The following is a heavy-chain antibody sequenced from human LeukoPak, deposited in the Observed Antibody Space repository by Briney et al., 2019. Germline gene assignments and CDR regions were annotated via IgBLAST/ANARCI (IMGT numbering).Heavy chain of an antibody. CDR3: AREGTLKIYYYESSGYLDY. D-gene: IGHD3-22*01. J-gene: IGHJ4*02. CDR1: GFTFSSYG. Sequence: PGGSLRLSCAASGFTFSSYGMHWVRQAPGKGLEWVAFIRYDGSNKYYADSVKGRFTISRDNSKNTLYLQMNSLRAEDTAVYYCAREGTLKIYYYESSGYLDYWGQGTLVTVSS. CDR2: IRYDGSNK. V-gene: IGHV3-30*02.